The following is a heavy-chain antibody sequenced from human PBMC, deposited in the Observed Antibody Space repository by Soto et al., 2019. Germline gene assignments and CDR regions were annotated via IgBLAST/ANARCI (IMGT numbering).Heavy chain of an antibody. CDR3: AKEVWSGPMDV. CDR1: GFTFSSYG. Sequence: QVQLVESGGGVVQPGRSLRLSCAASGFTFSSYGMHWVRQAPGKGLEWVAVISYDGSNKNYADSVKGRFTISRDNSKNTQYLQMNSLRAEDTAVYYCAKEVWSGPMDVCGLVTTVTVSS. D-gene: IGHD3-3*01. J-gene: IGHJ6*02. CDR2: ISYDGSNK. V-gene: IGHV3-30*18.